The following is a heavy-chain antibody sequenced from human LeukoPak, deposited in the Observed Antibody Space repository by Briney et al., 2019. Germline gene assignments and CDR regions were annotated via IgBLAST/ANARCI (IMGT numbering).Heavy chain of an antibody. J-gene: IGHJ6*02. Sequence: GVSLRLSCAASGFTVNSNYMSWVRQAPGKGLEWVALIYTGGSTKYADYVKGRVTISRDNSKNTLYLQMNSLRPEDTAVYYCARGFGKVAANVFGGYTMDVWGQGTTVTVAS. CDR3: ARGFGKVAANVFGGYTMDV. CDR2: IYTGGST. V-gene: IGHV3-66*02. D-gene: IGHD6-6*01. CDR1: GFTVNSNY.